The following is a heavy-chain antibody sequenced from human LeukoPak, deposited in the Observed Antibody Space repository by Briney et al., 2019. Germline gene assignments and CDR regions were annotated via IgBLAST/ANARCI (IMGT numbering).Heavy chain of an antibody. CDR3: ARLGNYYGGFDD. J-gene: IGHJ4*02. D-gene: IGHD3-10*01. CDR2: NYPGDSDT. CDR1: GYNFTNYW. V-gene: IGHV5-51*01. Sequence: KVGGSLEIFCKGSGYNFTNYWIGRGRPEPGKGLDLMGINYPGDSDTRYSPSFHGQVTISVDKSISTAFLQWSSLKASDTAMYYCARLGNYYGGFDDWGQGTLVTVSS.